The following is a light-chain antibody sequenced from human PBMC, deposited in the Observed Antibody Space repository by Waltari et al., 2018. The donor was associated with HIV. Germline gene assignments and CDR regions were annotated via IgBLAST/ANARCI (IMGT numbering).Light chain of an antibody. Sequence: QSALTQPASVSGSPGQSITIPCTGTSSDVGGYNSVSWYQQHPGKAPKLMIYDVSNRPSGVSNRFSGSKSGNTASLTISGLQAEDEADYYCSSYTSSSTQVFGTGTKVTVL. CDR3: SSYTSSSTQV. J-gene: IGLJ1*01. CDR1: SSDVGGYNS. CDR2: DVS. V-gene: IGLV2-14*03.